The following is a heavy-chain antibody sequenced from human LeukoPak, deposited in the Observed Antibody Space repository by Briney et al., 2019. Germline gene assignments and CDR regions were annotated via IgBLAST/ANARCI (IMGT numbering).Heavy chain of an antibody. D-gene: IGHD6-13*01. CDR1: GGTFSSYA. V-gene: IGHV3-23*01. CDR3: AKDSDSSSWCADFDY. Sequence: PGGSLRLSCAASGGTFSSYAMSWVRQAPGKGLEWVSAISGSGGSTYYADSVKGRFTISRDNSKNTLYLQMNSLRAEDTAVYYCAKDSDSSSWCADFDYWGQGTLVTVSS. CDR2: ISGSGGST. J-gene: IGHJ4*02.